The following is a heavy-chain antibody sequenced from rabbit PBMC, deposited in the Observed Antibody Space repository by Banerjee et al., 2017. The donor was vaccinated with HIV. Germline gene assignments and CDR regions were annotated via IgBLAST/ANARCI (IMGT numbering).Heavy chain of an antibody. D-gene: IGHD6-1*01. CDR2: IDPVFRST. CDR3: ARRGVYTYDIDGSAFNL. CDR1: GFDFSSYG. Sequence: QEQLVESGGGLVQPGGSLKLSCKASGFDFSSYGVSWVRQAPGKGLEWIGYIDPVFRSTYYASWVNGRFTISSHNAQNTLYLQLNSLTAADTATYFCARRGVYTYDIDGSAFNLWGQGTLVTVS. V-gene: IGHV1S47*01. J-gene: IGHJ4*01.